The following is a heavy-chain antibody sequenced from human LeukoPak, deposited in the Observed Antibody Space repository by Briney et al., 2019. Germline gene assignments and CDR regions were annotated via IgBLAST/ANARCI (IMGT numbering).Heavy chain of an antibody. CDR3: ARLPTGFPNWFDL. V-gene: IGHV4-39*01. CDR2: VNYYGST. D-gene: IGHD3-10*01. J-gene: IGHJ5*02. Sequence: SETLSLTCTVSGASISPSNYHWTWIRQPPGKGLEWIASVNYYGSTYYSPSLESRVTMSVDTPNNQFSLKLSSVTAADTAMYYCARLPTGFPNWFDLWGQGTLVTVSS. CDR1: GASISPSNYH.